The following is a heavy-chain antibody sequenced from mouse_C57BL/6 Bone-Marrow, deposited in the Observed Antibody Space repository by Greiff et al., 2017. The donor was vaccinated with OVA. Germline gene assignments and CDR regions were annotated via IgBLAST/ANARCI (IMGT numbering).Heavy chain of an antibody. J-gene: IGHJ2*01. CDR3: ARRSITTVVARDYFDY. D-gene: IGHD1-1*01. CDR1: GFTFSSYG. CDR2: ISSGGSYT. Sequence: EVKLQKSGGDLVKPGGSLKLSCAASGFTFSSYGMSWVRQTPDKRLEWVATISSGGSYTYYPDSVKGRFTISRDNAKNTLYLQMSSLKSEDTAMYYCARRSITTVVARDYFDYWGQGTTLTVSS. V-gene: IGHV5-6*02.